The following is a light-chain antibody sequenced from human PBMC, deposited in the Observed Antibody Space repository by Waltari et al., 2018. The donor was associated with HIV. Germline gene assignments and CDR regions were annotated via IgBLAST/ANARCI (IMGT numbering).Light chain of an antibody. CDR2: EDS. V-gene: IGLV3-10*01. Sequence: SYELTPPPSVAVSPGQTARSTCTGGALPKTYASWYQQKSGQAPVLVIYEDSKRPSGFPERFSGSSSGTTATLTISGAQVEDEADYYCYSTDNSGHHRVFGTGTKLTVL. CDR3: YSTDNSGHHRV. J-gene: IGLJ2*01. CDR1: ALPKTY.